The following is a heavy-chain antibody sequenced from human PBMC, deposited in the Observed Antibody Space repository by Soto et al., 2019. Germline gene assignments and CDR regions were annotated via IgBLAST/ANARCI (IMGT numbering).Heavy chain of an antibody. CDR1: GFSFNTYG. D-gene: IGHD2-21*02. Sequence: GSLRLSCAASGFSFNTYGFHWVRQAPGKGLEWVAHISYDGINKNYADSVKGRFTISRDNSENTVYLQINSLRADDTAVYFCAREEHIVVVTAIPAEYFQHWGQGTLVTVSS. V-gene: IGHV3-30*03. J-gene: IGHJ1*01. CDR2: ISYDGINK. CDR3: AREEHIVVVTAIPAEYFQH.